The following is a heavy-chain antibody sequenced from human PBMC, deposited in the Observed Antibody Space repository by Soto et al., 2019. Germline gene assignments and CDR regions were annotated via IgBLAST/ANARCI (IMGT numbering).Heavy chain of an antibody. CDR2: IYYSGST. CDR1: GGSISSSSYY. D-gene: IGHD3-22*01. J-gene: IGHJ4*02. CDR3: ASRKSYYDSSGYLLQYFDY. V-gene: IGHV4-39*01. Sequence: SETPSLTCTVSGGSISSSSYYWGWIRQPPGKGLEWIGSIYYSGSTYYNPSLKSRVTISVDTSKNQFSLKLSSVTAADTAVYYCASRKSYYDSSGYLLQYFDYWGQGTLVTVSS.